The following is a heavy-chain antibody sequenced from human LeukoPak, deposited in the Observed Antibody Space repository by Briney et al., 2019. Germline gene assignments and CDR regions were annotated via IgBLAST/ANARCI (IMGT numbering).Heavy chain of an antibody. J-gene: IGHJ3*02. CDR1: GGTFSSYA. Sequence: SVTVSCKASGGTFSSYAISWVRQAPGQGLEWMGRIIPILGIANYAQKFQGRVTITADKSTSTAYMELSSLRSEDTAVYYCARGATGDAFDIWGQGTMVTVSS. CDR3: ARGATGDAFDI. CDR2: IIPILGIA. V-gene: IGHV1-69*04. D-gene: IGHD1-26*01.